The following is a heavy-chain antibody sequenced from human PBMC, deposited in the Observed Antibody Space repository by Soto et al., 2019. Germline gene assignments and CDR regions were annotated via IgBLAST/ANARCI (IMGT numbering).Heavy chain of an antibody. D-gene: IGHD6-13*01. CDR1: GGSISSGGYS. CDR3: ARESEAAAGKRHFDY. CDR2: IYHSGST. V-gene: IGHV4-30-2*01. J-gene: IGHJ4*02. Sequence: SETLSLTCAVSGGSISSGGYSWSWIRQPPGKGREWIGYIYHSGSTYYNPSLKRRVTISVDRSKNQFALKLSSVTAADTAVYYCARESEAAAGKRHFDYWGQGTLVTVSS.